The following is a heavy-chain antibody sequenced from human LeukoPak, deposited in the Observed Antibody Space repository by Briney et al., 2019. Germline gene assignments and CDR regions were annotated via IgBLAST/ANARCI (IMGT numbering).Heavy chain of an antibody. Sequence: ASVRVSCKASGYSFTNYYMHWVRQAPGQGLEWMGMINPSGGSTTYAQKFQGRVTMTRDTSISTAYMELSRLRSDDTAVYYCARVDEAGVGYYYDSSGSIDAFDIWGQGTMVTVSS. D-gene: IGHD3-22*01. J-gene: IGHJ3*02. CDR3: ARVDEAGVGYYYDSSGSIDAFDI. V-gene: IGHV1-46*01. CDR2: INPSGGST. CDR1: GYSFTNYY.